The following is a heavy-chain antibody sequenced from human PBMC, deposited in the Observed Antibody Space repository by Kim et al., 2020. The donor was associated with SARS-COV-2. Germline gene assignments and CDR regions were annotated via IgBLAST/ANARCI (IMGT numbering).Heavy chain of an antibody. CDR2: INAGNGNT. CDR3: ATDVALWFGELVGWFDP. V-gene: IGHV1-3*01. Sequence: ASVKVSCKASGYTFTSYAMHWVRQAPGQRLEWMGWINAGNGNTKYSQKFQGRVTITRDTSASTAYMELSSLRSEDTAVYYCATDVALWFGELVGWFDPWGQGTLVTVSS. J-gene: IGHJ5*02. CDR1: GYTFTSYA. D-gene: IGHD3-10*01.